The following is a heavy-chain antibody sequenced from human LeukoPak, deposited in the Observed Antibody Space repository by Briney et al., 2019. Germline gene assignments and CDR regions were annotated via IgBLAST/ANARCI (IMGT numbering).Heavy chain of an antibody. D-gene: IGHD3-10*01. CDR2: LYISGST. V-gene: IGHV4-4*07. J-gene: IGHJ4*02. CDR3: ARDLSGSLYFDY. Sequence: SGTLSLTCTVSGASISSYYYNWIRQTAGRGLEWIGRLYISGSTDYNPSLKSRVTISVDTSKNQFSLKLSSVTAADTAVYFCARDLSGSLYFDYWGQGVLVTVSS. CDR1: GASISSYY.